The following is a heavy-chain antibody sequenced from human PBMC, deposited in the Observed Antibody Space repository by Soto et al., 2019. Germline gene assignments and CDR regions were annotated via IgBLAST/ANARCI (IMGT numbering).Heavy chain of an antibody. V-gene: IGHV3-7*05. CDR2: IKQDGSEK. J-gene: IGHJ4*02. CDR1: GFTFSSYW. D-gene: IGHD5-12*01. Sequence: GGSLRLSCAASGFTFSSYWMSWVRQAPGKGLEWVANIKQDGSEKYYVDSVKGRFTISRDNAKNSLYLQMNSLRAEDTAVYYCARGGGGWLDVFDYWGQGTLVTVSS. CDR3: ARGGGGWLDVFDY.